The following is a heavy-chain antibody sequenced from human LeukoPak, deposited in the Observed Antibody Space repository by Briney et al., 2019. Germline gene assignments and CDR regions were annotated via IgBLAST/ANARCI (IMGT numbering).Heavy chain of an antibody. CDR2: ISASGSAT. V-gene: IGHV3-23*01. D-gene: IGHD6-25*01. J-gene: IGHJ5*02. CDR3: ARAGATVSTIWFDP. CDR1: GFIFSNYG. Sequence: GGSLRLSCAASGFIFSNYGMNWVRQAPGKGLEWVAAISASGSATSYADSVRGRFTISRDNSKSTTYLQMNSLRAEDTAVFYCARAGATVSTIWFDPWGQGTLVTVSS.